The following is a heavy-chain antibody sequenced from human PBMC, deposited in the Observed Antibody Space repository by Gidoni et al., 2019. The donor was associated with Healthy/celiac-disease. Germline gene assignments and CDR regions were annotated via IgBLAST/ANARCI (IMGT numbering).Heavy chain of an antibody. V-gene: IGHV4-34*01. J-gene: IGHJ4*02. D-gene: IGHD5-12*01. CDR3: ARGSLLREGGLSPGDY. Sequence: QVQLQQWGAGLLKPSETLSLTCAVSGGSFSGYYWSWSRQPPGKGLEWSGEINHSGSTNYNPSLKSRVTISVDTSKNQFSLKLSSVTAAETAVFYCARGSLLREGGLSPGDYWGQGTLVTVSS. CDR1: GGSFSGYY. CDR2: INHSGST.